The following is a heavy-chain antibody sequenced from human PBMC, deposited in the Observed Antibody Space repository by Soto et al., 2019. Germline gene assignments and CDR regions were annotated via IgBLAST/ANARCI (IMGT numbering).Heavy chain of an antibody. V-gene: IGHV5-51*01. CDR3: ARVDIVVVVADLGNAFDI. Sequence: EVQLVQSGAEVKKPGESLKISCKGSGYSFTSYWIGWVRQMPGKGLEWMGIIYPGDSDTRYSPSFQGQVTISADKSISTAYLQWSSLKASDTAMYYCARVDIVVVVADLGNAFDIWGQGTMVTVSS. J-gene: IGHJ3*02. CDR1: GYSFTSYW. D-gene: IGHD2-15*01. CDR2: IYPGDSDT.